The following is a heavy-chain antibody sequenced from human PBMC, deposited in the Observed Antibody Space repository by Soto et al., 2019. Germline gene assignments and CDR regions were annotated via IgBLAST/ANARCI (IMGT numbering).Heavy chain of an antibody. Sequence: QVQLVQSGAEVKKPGSSVKVSCKASGGTFSSYAISWVRQAPGQGLEWMGGIIPIFGTANYAQKFQGRVTITADKSTSTAYMELSSLRSEDTAVYYCARRGYYDFWSGYLYGMDVWGQGTTVTVSS. J-gene: IGHJ6*02. CDR1: GGTFSSYA. CDR2: IIPIFGTA. D-gene: IGHD3-3*01. V-gene: IGHV1-69*06. CDR3: ARRGYYDFWSGYLYGMDV.